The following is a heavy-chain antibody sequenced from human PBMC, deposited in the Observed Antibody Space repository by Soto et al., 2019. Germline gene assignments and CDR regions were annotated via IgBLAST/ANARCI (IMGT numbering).Heavy chain of an antibody. V-gene: IGHV1-18*01. Sequence: QVQLVQSGAEVKKPGASVKVSCKASGYTFTSYGISWVRQAPGQGLEWMGWISAYNGNTNYAQKLQGRVTMTTDTSTSTAYMELRSLRSDDTAVYYCASGADDCSSTSCHQRYYYYMDVWGKGTTVTVSS. D-gene: IGHD2-2*01. CDR1: GYTFTSYG. CDR3: ASGADDCSSTSCHQRYYYYMDV. CDR2: ISAYNGNT. J-gene: IGHJ6*03.